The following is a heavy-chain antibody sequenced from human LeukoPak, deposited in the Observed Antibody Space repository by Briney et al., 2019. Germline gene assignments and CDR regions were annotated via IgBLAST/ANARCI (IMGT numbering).Heavy chain of an antibody. CDR3: AKGAYQLLYYYFDY. D-gene: IGHD2-2*02. CDR2: ISYDGSNK. J-gene: IGHJ4*02. CDR1: GFTFSDYT. Sequence: GSLRLSCAASGFTFSDYTMNRVRQAPGKGLEWVAVISYDGSNKYYADSVRGRFTISRDNSKNTLYLQMNSLRAEDTAVYYCAKGAYQLLYYYFDYWGQGTLVTVSS. V-gene: IGHV3-30*18.